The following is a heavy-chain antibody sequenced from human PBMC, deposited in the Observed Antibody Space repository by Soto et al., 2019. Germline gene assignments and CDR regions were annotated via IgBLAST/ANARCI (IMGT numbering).Heavy chain of an antibody. J-gene: IGHJ3*02. D-gene: IGHD6-13*01. CDR1: GGSFRSYA. Sequence: SLNLSCKTSGGSFRSYAISWVRQAPRQGLEWMGGIIPIFGTANYAQKFQGRVTITADESTSTAYMELSSLRSEDTAVYYCARNRGSSWHRTHAFDIWGQGTMVTVSS. CDR3: ARNRGSSWHRTHAFDI. V-gene: IGHV1-69*13. CDR2: IIPIFGTA.